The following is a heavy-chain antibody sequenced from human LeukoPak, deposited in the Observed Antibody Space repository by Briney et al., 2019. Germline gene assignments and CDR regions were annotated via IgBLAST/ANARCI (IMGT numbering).Heavy chain of an antibody. CDR2: IYTSGST. CDR1: GGSISSGSYY. V-gene: IGHV4-61*02. D-gene: IGHD1-1*01. J-gene: IGHJ3*02. CDR3: ASERQDGTTGTTGEAFDI. Sequence: PSQTLSLTCTVSGGSISSGSYYWSWIRQPAGKGLEWIGRIYTSGSTNYNPSLKSRVTISVDTSKNQFSLKLSSVTAADTAVYYCASERQDGTTGTTGEAFDIWGQGTMVTVSS.